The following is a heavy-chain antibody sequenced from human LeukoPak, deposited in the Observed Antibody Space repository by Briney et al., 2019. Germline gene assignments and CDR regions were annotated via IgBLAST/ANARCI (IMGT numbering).Heavy chain of an antibody. J-gene: IGHJ6*03. D-gene: IGHD3-3*01. Sequence: SVKVSCKASGGTFSSYAISWVRQAPGQGREGMGGIIPIFGTANYAQKVQGRVTSTADESTRAAYMELSSLRSEDTAVYYCARRDYDFWSGYYTGMGYYMDVWGKGTTVTVSS. CDR2: IIPIFGTA. V-gene: IGHV1-69*13. CDR3: ARRDYDFWSGYYTGMGYYMDV. CDR1: GGTFSSYA.